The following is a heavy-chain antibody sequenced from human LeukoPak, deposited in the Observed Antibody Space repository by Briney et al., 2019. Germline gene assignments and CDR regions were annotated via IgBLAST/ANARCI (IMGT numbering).Heavy chain of an antibody. CDR1: GDSISSYY. V-gene: IGHV4-4*07. CDR2: IYTSGST. CDR3: VRNWDY. D-gene: IGHD1-1*01. J-gene: IGHJ4*02. Sequence: SETLSLTCTVSGDSISSYYWSWIRQPAGKGLEWIGRIYTSGSTDYNPSLKSRVTMSVDTSNKHFSLKLTSVTAADTAVYYCVRNWDYWGQGTLVTVSS.